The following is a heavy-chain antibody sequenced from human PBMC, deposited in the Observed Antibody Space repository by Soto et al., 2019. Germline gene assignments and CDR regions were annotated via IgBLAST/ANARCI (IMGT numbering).Heavy chain of an antibody. Sequence: QVQLVESGGGVVQPGRSLRLSCVASGFTFSSYGMHWVRQAPGKGLEWVAIISYDGSNTYYPDSVKGRFTISRDNFKNTLYLQMNSLRAEDTSVYYCAKEGGLSGSYYISSSYYFDYWCQGTLVTVSS. J-gene: IGHJ4*02. D-gene: IGHD1-26*01. CDR3: AKEGGLSGSYYISSSYYFDY. CDR1: GFTFSSYG. CDR2: ISYDGSNT. V-gene: IGHV3-30*18.